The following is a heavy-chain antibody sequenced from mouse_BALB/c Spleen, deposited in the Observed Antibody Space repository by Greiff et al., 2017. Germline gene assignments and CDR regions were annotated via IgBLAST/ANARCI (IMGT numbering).Heavy chain of an antibody. CDR2: IRLKSNNYAT. CDR3: TSITTRAMDY. J-gene: IGHJ4*01. Sequence: EVKLEESGGGLVQPGGSMKLSCVASGFTFSNYWMNWVRQSPEKGLEWVAEIRLKSNNYATHYAESVKGRFTISRDDSKSSVYLQMNNLRAEDTGIYYCTSITTRAMDYWGQGTSVTVSS. V-gene: IGHV6-6*02. CDR1: GFTFSNYW. D-gene: IGHD1-2*01.